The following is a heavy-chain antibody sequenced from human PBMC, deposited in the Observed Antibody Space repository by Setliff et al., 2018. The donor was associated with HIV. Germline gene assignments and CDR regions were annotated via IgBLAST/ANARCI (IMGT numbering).Heavy chain of an antibody. CDR1: GYTFTSYG. CDR2: NSAYNGNT. CDR3: ASSHPSLSRYDILTGYRPSRVSYYYGMDV. Sequence: ASVKVSCKASGYTFTSYGISWVRQAPGQGLEWMGWNSAYNGNTNYAQKLQGRDTMTTDTYTSTAYMELRSLRSDDTDVYYCASSHPSLSRYDILTGYRPSRVSYYYGMDVWGQGTTVTVSS. D-gene: IGHD3-9*01. J-gene: IGHJ6*02. V-gene: IGHV1-18*01.